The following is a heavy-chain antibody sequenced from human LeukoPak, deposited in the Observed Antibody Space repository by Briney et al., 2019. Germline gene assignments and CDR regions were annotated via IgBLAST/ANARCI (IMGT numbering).Heavy chain of an antibody. CDR2: IIPILDQA. CDR3: ARMILLLGDVLTVPPRGFDY. D-gene: IGHD3-9*01. V-gene: IGHV1-69*04. CDR1: GGAFSDYA. Sequence: SVKVSCKASGGAFSDYAISWVRQAPGQGLEWMGRIIPILDQANYAQKFQGRVTFTADKSTTTAYMDLSSLRSDDTAVYYCARMILLLGDVLTVPPRGFDYWGQGTLVTVSS. J-gene: IGHJ4*02.